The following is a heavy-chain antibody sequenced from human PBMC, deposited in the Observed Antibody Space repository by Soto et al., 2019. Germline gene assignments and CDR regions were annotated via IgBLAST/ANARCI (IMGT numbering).Heavy chain of an antibody. CDR2: INHDAGT. Sequence: GGSLRLSCAASGFTFSPYWMHWVRQAPGKGLVWVSHINHDAGTYYADSVRGRFTNSRDNAKNTLYLQMDSLRPEDTAVYYCARDKSYGMDLWGQGTTVTVSS. V-gene: IGHV3-74*01. J-gene: IGHJ6*02. CDR3: ARDKSYGMDL. CDR1: GFTFSPYW.